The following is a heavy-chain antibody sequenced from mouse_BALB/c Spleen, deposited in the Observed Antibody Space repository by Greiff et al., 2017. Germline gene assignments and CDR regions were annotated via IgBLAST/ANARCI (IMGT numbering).Heavy chain of an antibody. CDR1: GFAFSSYD. J-gene: IGHJ2*01. D-gene: IGHD1-1*01. CDR2: ISSGGGST. CDR3: ARHGPLTTVDY. V-gene: IGHV5-12-1*01. Sequence: DVHLVESGGGLVKPGGSLKLSCAASGFAFSSYDMSWVRQTPEKRLEWVAYISSGGGSTYYPDTVKGRFTISRDNAKNTLYLQMSSLKSEDTAMYDCARHGPLTTVDYWGQGTTLTVSS.